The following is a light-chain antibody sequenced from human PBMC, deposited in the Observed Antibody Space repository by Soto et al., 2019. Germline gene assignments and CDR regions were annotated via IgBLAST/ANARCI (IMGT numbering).Light chain of an antibody. CDR2: GAS. CDR3: XXHNYWPS. Sequence: EIVMTQSPATLSVSPGERATLSCRASQSVSSNLAWYQQKPGQAPRLLLYGASTRATGIPGRFSGSGSGTEFTLTISSLQSEDFAVYXCXXHNYWPSFXQGTNLEIK. J-gene: IGKJ2*01. CDR1: QSVSSN. V-gene: IGKV3-15*01.